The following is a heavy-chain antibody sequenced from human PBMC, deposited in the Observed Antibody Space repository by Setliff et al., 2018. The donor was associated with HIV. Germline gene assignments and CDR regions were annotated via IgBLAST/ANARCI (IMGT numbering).Heavy chain of an antibody. CDR3: ARGYSSSWYGGGFGY. J-gene: IGHJ4*02. V-gene: IGHV4-59*11. CDR1: GGSITGHY. D-gene: IGHD6-13*01. Sequence: PSETLSLTCTVSGGSITGHYWSWIRQPPGKGLEWIGYIHYSGSSNYNPSLKSRVSISLDTSKKQVSLKLNSVTAADTAVYYCARGYSSSWYGGGFGYWGQGTLVTVSS. CDR2: IHYSGSS.